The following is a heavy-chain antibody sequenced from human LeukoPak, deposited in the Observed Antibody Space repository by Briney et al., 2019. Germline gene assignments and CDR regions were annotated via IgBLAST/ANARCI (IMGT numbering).Heavy chain of an antibody. Sequence: GRSLRLSCAASGFTLSSFTMHWVRHNPGKGLEWVAVISYDESQKWYADSVKGRFTISRDISKNTLYLEMDSLRGEDTAVYYCARAYDSSWHNFDYWGQGSLVTVSS. CDR1: GFTLSSFT. D-gene: IGHD6-13*01. J-gene: IGHJ4*02. CDR3: ARAYDSSWHNFDY. V-gene: IGHV3-30-3*01. CDR2: ISYDESQK.